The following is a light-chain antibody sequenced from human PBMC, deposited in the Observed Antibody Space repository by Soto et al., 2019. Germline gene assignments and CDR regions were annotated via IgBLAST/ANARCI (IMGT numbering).Light chain of an antibody. CDR1: SSDIGGHNS. V-gene: IGLV2-8*01. Sequence: QSALTQSPSASGSPGQSVTISCTGTSSDIGGHNSASWYQHHPGRAPKLMIYEGSKRPSGVPDRFSGSKSGTTASLTVSGLQAQDEAVYYCSSTAGNNNLVFGGGTKLTVL. CDR2: EGS. CDR3: SSTAGNNNLV. J-gene: IGLJ2*01.